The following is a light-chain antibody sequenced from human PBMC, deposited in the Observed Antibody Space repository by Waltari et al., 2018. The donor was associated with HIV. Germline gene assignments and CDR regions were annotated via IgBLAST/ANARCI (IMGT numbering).Light chain of an antibody. J-gene: IGLJ1*01. CDR1: SSSIGSNY. Sequence: QSVLTHPPSASGTPGQRVTISCSGSSSSIGSNYVYWYQQLTGTAPKLLIYRNNQRPSGVPDRFSGSKYGTSASLTISGLRSEDEADYYCAAWDDSLSGYVFGTGTKVTVL. V-gene: IGLV1-47*01. CDR3: AAWDDSLSGYV. CDR2: RNN.